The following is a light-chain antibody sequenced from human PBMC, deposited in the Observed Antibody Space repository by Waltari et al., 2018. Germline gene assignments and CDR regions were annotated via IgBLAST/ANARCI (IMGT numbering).Light chain of an antibody. CDR3: LQYNNLPLT. J-gene: IGKJ3*01. Sequence: DIQVTQSPSSLSASVGDRVTITCQASQESSKFLNWYQQKPGKATKLLIYNASKLKTGVPSRFSGSGSGTDFTLTISNLQPGDIATYYCLQYNNLPLTFGPGTKVDI. V-gene: IGKV1-33*01. CDR1: QESSKF. CDR2: NAS.